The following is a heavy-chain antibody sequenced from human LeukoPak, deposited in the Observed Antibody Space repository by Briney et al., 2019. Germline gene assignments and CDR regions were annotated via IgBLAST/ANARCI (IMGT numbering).Heavy chain of an antibody. D-gene: IGHD5-18*01. CDR2: IIPIFGTA. Sequence: SVKVSCKASGGTFSSYAISWVRQAPGQGLEWMGGIIPIFGTANYAQKFQGRVTITADKSTSTAYMELSSLRSEDTAVYYCARDVINGYSYGYWGQGTLVTVSS. CDR3: ARDVINGYSYGY. J-gene: IGHJ4*02. CDR1: GGTFSSYA. V-gene: IGHV1-69*06.